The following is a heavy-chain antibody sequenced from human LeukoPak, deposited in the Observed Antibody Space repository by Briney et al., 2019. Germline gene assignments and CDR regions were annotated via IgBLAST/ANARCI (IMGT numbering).Heavy chain of an antibody. Sequence: PSETLSLTCAVYGGSFSGYYWSWIRQPPGKGLEWIGEINHSGGTNYNPSLKSRVTISVDTSKNQFSLKLSSVTAADTAVYYCASAWGDGCINYFDYWGQGTLVTVSS. CDR3: ASAWGDGCINYFDY. CDR2: INHSGGT. V-gene: IGHV4-34*01. J-gene: IGHJ4*02. CDR1: GGSFSGYY. D-gene: IGHD7-27*01.